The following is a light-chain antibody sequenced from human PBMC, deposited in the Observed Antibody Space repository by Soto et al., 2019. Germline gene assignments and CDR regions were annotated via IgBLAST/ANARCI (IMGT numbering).Light chain of an antibody. CDR2: DAS. Sequence: EFVLTQSPGTLSLSPGERATLSCRASQTVRNNYLAWYQQKPGQAPRLLIYDASSRATGISARFSGSGSGTEFTLTISSLQSEDFAVYYCQEYIQWPPGMFGPGTKVDI. CDR3: QEYIQWPPGM. J-gene: IGKJ1*01. CDR1: QTVRNN. V-gene: IGKV3-15*01.